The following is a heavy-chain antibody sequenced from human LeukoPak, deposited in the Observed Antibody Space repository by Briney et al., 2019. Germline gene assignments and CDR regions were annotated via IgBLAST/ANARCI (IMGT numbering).Heavy chain of an antibody. CDR2: INWNGGST. CDR1: GFTFDDYG. D-gene: IGHD3-22*01. CDR3: ARHYYDSSGYYHYYYYYYMDV. J-gene: IGHJ6*03. V-gene: IGHV3-20*04. Sequence: PGGSLRLSCAASGFTFDDYGMSWVRQAPGKGLEWVSGINWNGGSTGYADSVEGRFTISRENAKNSLYLQMNSLRAEDTALYYCARHYYDSSGYYHYYYYYYMDVWGKGTTVTVSS.